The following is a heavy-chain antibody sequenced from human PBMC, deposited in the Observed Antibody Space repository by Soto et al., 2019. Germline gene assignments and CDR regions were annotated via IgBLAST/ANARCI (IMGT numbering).Heavy chain of an antibody. CDR2: ISYDGSNK. CDR1: GFTFSSYA. J-gene: IGHJ6*02. D-gene: IGHD2-2*01. CDR3: ARDYRTSYYYYYYGMDV. V-gene: IGHV3-30-3*01. Sequence: PGGSLRLSCAASGFTFSSYAMHWVRQAPGKGLEWVAVISYDGSNKYYADSVKGRFTISRDNSKNTLYLQMNSLRAEDTAVYYCARDYRTSYYYYYYGMDVWGQGTTVTVSS.